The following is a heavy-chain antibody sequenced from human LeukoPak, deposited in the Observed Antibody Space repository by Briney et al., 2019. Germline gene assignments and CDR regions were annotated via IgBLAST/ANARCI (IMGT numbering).Heavy chain of an antibody. CDR1: GGSISSSSYY. CDR3: AGGYRLGVFDY. Sequence: SETLSLTCTVSGGSISSSSYYWGWIRQPPGKGLEWIGSIYYSGSTYYNPSLKSRVTISVDTSKNQFSLKLSSVTAADTAVYYCAGGYRLGVFDYWGQGTLVTVSS. CDR2: IYYSGST. V-gene: IGHV4-39*07. D-gene: IGHD6-25*01. J-gene: IGHJ4*02.